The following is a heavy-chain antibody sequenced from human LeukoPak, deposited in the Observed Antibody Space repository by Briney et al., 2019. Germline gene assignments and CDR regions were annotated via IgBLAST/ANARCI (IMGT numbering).Heavy chain of an antibody. CDR3: ARNGDGCSYGCLDY. V-gene: IGHV4-59*08. CDR2: IYYSGST. Sequence: SETLSLTCNVSGGSISNYYWSWIRQHPGKGLEWIGYIYYSGSTNYNPSLKSRVTISLDTSKNQFSLNLKSVTAADTAIYYCARNGDGCSYGCLDYWGQGTLVTVSS. D-gene: IGHD5-24*01. J-gene: IGHJ4*02. CDR1: GGSISNYY.